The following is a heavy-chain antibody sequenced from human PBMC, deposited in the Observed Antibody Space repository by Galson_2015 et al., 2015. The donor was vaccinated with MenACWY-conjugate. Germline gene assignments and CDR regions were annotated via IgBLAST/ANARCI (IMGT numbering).Heavy chain of an antibody. J-gene: IGHJ6*02. Sequence: SGAEVKKPGESLKISCRGSGYTFTTYWIGWVRQLPGIGLEWMGRISPGDSETRYSPAFQGQVSISADMSISTAYVQWGSLQASDTAMYYCARHPPGGRGMDVWGQGTTVTVSS. CDR3: ARHPPGGRGMDV. V-gene: IGHV5-51*01. CDR1: GYTFTTYW. CDR2: ISPGDSET. D-gene: IGHD1-26*01.